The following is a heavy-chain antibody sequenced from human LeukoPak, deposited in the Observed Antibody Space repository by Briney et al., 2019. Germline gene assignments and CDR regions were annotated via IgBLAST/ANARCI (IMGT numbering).Heavy chain of an antibody. CDR2: ISGSGGST. CDR3: AKSRVVPAAMLGYFDY. Sequence: GGSLRLSCAASGFTFSSYAMSWVRQAPGKGLEWVSAISGSGGSTYYADSVKGRFTISRDNSKNTLYLQMNSLRAEDTAVYYCAKSRVVPAAMLGYFDYWGQGTLATVSS. D-gene: IGHD2-2*01. J-gene: IGHJ4*02. CDR1: GFTFSSYA. V-gene: IGHV3-23*01.